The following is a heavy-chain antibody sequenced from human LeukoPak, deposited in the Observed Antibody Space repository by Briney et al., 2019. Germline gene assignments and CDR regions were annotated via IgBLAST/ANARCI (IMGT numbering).Heavy chain of an antibody. V-gene: IGHV3-23*01. CDR1: GFTFSSYA. CDR3: AIIAVAGSVVGY. J-gene: IGHJ4*02. Sequence: GGSLRLSCAASGFTFSSYAMSWVRQAPGKGLEWVSAISGSGGSTYYADSVKGRFTISRDKSKNTLYLQMNSLRAEDTAVYYCAIIAVAGSVVGYWGQGTLVTVSS. CDR2: ISGSGGST. D-gene: IGHD6-19*01.